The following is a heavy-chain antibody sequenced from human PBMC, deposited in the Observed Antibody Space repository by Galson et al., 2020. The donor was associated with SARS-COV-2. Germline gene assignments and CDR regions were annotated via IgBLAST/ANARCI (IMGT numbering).Heavy chain of an antibody. D-gene: IGHD6-13*01. V-gene: IGHV3-13*01. CDR1: GFTFSSYD. J-gene: IGHJ3*01. CDR2: IGPAGDT. CDR3: ARGVSRSWWIPDAFDF. Sequence: GGTLRLSCAASGFTFSSYDMHWVRQAPGKGLEWVSAIGPAGDTYYPGSVKGRFTISRENAKHSLYLQMNSLRAGDTAVYYCARGVSRSWWIPDAFDFWGQETMGTVSS.